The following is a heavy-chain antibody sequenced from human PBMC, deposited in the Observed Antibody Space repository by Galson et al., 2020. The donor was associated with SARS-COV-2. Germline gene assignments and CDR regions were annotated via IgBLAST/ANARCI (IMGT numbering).Heavy chain of an antibody. CDR2: XXXXXXX. V-gene: IGHV4-31*03. CDR1: GASISXDGYY. J-gene: IGHJ4*02. Sequence: SETLSLTCTVSGASISXDGYYWSXXXXXXXXXXXXXXXXXXXXXXYSNPSPKSRITISIDTSKAQFSLKLTSVPAADTAVYFCARASGAGSTADYFDLWGQGTRVTVSS. D-gene: IGHD3-10*01. CDR3: ARASGAGSTADYFDL.